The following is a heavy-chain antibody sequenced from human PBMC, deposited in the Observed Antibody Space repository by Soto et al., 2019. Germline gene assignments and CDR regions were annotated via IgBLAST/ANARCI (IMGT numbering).Heavy chain of an antibody. Sequence: PSETLSLTCTVSGGSISSYYWSWIRQPPGKGLEWIGYIYYSGSTNYNPSLKSRVTISVDTSKNQFSLKLSSVTAADTAVYYCAATGEVVPAAPFDPWGQGTLVTSPQ. CDR3: AATGEVVPAAPFDP. V-gene: IGHV4-59*01. D-gene: IGHD2-2*01. J-gene: IGHJ5*02. CDR1: GGSISSYY. CDR2: IYYSGST.